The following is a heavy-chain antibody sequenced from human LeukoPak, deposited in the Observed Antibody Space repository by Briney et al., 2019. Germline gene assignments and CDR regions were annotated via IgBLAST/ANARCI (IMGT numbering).Heavy chain of an antibody. V-gene: IGHV3-33*01. Sequence: PGGSLRLSCAASGFTFNFYGMHWVRQPPGKGLEWVAAIWSEGNDTFYADSVQGRFTISRDNSKSTLSLLMDSLRAEDTAVYYCARENHKMNRGTDRCHRGIEYWGPGALVTVSS. D-gene: IGHD1-14*01. J-gene: IGHJ4*02. CDR1: GFTFNFYG. CDR2: IWSEGNDT. CDR3: ARENHKMNRGTDRCHRGIEY.